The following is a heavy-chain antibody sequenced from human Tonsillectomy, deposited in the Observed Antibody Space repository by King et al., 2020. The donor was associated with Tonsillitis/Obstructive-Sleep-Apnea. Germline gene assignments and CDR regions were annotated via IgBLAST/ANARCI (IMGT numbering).Heavy chain of an antibody. CDR1: GFTFSDYY. CDR3: ARVLVREYYFDS. V-gene: IGHV3-11*01. Sequence: VQLVESGGTLVKPGGSLRLSCAASGFTFSDYYMSWVRQAPGKGLEWVSYISRSGSTIYYADSVKGRFTISRDNAKNSLYLQMNSLRVEDTAVYYCARVLVREYYFDSWGQGTLVTVSS. CDR2: ISRSGSTI. J-gene: IGHJ4*02. D-gene: IGHD2-8*02.